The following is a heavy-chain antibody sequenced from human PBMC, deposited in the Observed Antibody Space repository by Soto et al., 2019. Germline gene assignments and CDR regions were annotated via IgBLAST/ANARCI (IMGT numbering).Heavy chain of an antibody. Sequence: PGGSLRLSCAASGFTFSSCSMNWVRQAPGKGLEWVSYISSSSSTIYYADSVKGRFTISRDNAKNSLYLQMNSLRAEDTAVYYCTRDGGIAAFSFFDYWGQGTLVTVCS. J-gene: IGHJ4*02. CDR3: TRDGGIAAFSFFDY. CDR2: ISSSSSTI. D-gene: IGHD6-13*01. CDR1: GFTFSSCS. V-gene: IGHV3-48*01.